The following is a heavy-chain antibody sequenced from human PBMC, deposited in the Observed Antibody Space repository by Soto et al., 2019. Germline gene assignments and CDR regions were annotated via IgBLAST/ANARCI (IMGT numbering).Heavy chain of an antibody. D-gene: IGHD3-16*01. J-gene: IGHJ4*02. CDR3: AKVFSPEGGNYFDY. V-gene: IGHV3-23*01. CDR2: ISNSFSEGNT. Sequence: GGSLRLSCAASGFTFRKYAMDWVRQAPGKGLEWVSAISNSFSEGNTHYADSVKGRFTISRDNDKNTVFLEMNSLRAEDTAVYYCAKVFSPEGGNYFDYWGQGTLVTVSS. CDR1: GFTFRKYA.